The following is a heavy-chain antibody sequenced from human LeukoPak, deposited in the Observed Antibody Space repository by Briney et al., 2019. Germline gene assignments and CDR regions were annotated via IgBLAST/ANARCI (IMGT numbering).Heavy chain of an antibody. Sequence: GGSLRLSCAASGFTFSDHYMDWIRQAPGKGLEWVARIRNKANSYTTEYAASVEGRFTISRDDSKNSLYLRMNSLKTEDTAVYYCARYQLPVRYFEFWGQGTLVTVSS. V-gene: IGHV3-72*01. D-gene: IGHD2-2*01. J-gene: IGHJ4*02. CDR2: IRNKANSYTT. CDR3: ARYQLPVRYFEF. CDR1: GFTFSDHY.